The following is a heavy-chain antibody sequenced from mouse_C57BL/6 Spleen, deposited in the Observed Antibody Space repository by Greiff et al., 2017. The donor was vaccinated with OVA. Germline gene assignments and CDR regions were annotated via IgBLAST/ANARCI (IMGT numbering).Heavy chain of an antibody. V-gene: IGHV5-6*01. CDR1: GFTFSSYG. Sequence: EVKLMESGGDLVKPGGSLKLSCAASGFTFSSYGMSWVRQTPDKRLAWVATISSGGSYTYYPASVKWRFTITRDNAKNTLYLQMSRLKSEDTAMDYCARGDGSSSGYFDVWGTGTTVTVSS. CDR3: ARGDGSSSGYFDV. J-gene: IGHJ1*03. CDR2: ISSGGSYT. D-gene: IGHD1-1*01.